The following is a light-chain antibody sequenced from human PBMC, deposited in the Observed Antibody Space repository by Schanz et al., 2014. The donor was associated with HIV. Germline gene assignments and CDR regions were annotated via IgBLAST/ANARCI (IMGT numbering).Light chain of an antibody. Sequence: DIQMTQSPSTLSASVGDRVTITCRASQGIGNDLGWYQQKPGKAPKRLIYAASTLQSGVPSRFSGSGSGTDFTLTISSLQPADFATYYCQQYDSYSYTFGQGTKLEIK. CDR2: AAS. J-gene: IGKJ2*01. V-gene: IGKV1-17*01. CDR1: QGIGND. CDR3: QQYDSYSYT.